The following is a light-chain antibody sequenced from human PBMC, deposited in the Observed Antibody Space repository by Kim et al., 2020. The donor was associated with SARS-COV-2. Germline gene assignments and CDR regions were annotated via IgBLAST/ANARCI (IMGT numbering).Light chain of an antibody. Sequence: EIVLTQSPGTLSLSPGERATLSCRASQSVSSSYLAWYQQKPGQAPRLLIYGASSRATGIPDRFSGSGSGTDLTLTISRLEPEDFAVYYCKHDGSSAPIFTFGAGTKVEIK. J-gene: IGKJ4*01. V-gene: IGKV3-20*01. CDR2: GAS. CDR3: KHDGSSAPIFT. CDR1: QSVSSSY.